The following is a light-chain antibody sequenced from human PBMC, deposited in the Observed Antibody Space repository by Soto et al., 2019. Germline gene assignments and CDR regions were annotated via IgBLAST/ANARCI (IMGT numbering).Light chain of an antibody. CDR3: CSFAGSYTFWV. Sequence: QSALTQPRSVSGSPGQSVTISCTGTSSDVGDYNYVSWYQQHPGKAPKLVIYDVSKRPSGVPDRFSGSKSGNTASLTISGLQAEEEEDYYCCSFAGSYTFWVFGGGTKVTVL. J-gene: IGLJ3*02. CDR2: DVS. CDR1: SSDVGDYNY. V-gene: IGLV2-11*01.